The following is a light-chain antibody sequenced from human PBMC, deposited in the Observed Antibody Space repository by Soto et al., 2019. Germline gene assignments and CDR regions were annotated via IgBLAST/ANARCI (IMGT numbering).Light chain of an antibody. CDR2: DVS. CDR1: SSDVGGYNY. V-gene: IGLV2-14*03. J-gene: IGLJ1*01. CDR3: SSYPSSSTRV. Sequence: QSALTQPASVSGSPGQSITISCTGTSSDVGGYNYVSWYQHHPGKAPKLMIYDVSNRPSGVSNRFSGSKSGNTASLTISGLQAEDEADYYCSSYPSSSTRVFGTGTKLTVL.